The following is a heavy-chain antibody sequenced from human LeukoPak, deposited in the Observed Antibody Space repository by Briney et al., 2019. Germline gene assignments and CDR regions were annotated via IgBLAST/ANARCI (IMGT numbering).Heavy chain of an antibody. J-gene: IGHJ4*02. CDR3: AKEFRGGYCSGGSCGY. Sequence: GGSLRLSCAASGFTFSSYAMSWVRQAPGKGLEWVSAISGSGGSTYYADSVKGRFTISRDNSKNTLYLQMNRLRAEDTAVYYCAKEFRGGYCSGGSCGYWGQGTLVTVSS. CDR1: GFTFSSYA. D-gene: IGHD2-15*01. CDR2: ISGSGGST. V-gene: IGHV3-23*01.